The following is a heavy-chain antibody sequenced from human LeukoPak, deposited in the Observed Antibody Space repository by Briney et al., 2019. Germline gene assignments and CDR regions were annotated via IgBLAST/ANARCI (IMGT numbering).Heavy chain of an antibody. D-gene: IGHD1-14*01. CDR1: GGSISSSSYY. Sequence: SETLSLTCTVSGGSISSSSYYWGWIRQPPGKGLEWIGSIYYSGSTYYNPSLKSRVTISVDTSKNQFSLKLSSVAAADTAVYYCARQTIRYFDYWGQGTLVTVSS. J-gene: IGHJ4*02. CDR2: IYYSGST. V-gene: IGHV4-39*01. CDR3: ARQTIRYFDY.